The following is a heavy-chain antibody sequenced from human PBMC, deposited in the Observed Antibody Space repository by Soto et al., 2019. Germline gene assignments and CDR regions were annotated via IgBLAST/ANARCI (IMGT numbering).Heavy chain of an antibody. CDR1: GGSVSSGSYY. Sequence: PSETLSLTCTVSGGSVSSGSYYWSWIRQPPGKGLEWIGYIYYSGSTNYNPSLKSRVTISVDTSKNQFSLKLSSVTAADTAVYYCARDHEFRDNTWAFDIWGQGIAVTVSS. V-gene: IGHV4-61*01. CDR2: IYYSGST. CDR3: ARDHEFRDNTWAFDI. D-gene: IGHD2-21*01. J-gene: IGHJ3*02.